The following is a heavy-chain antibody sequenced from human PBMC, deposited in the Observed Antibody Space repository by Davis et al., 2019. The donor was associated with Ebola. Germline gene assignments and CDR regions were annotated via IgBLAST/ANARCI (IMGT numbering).Heavy chain of an antibody. CDR2: VHHSGAT. D-gene: IGHD4-17*01. J-gene: IGHJ5*02. V-gene: IGHV4-59*01. CDR1: GGSIRNYY. CDR3: ARAGDYVVGWFDP. Sequence: MPGGSLRLSCTVSGGSIRNYYWSWIRQSPGKGLEWIGYVHHSGATHYNPSLESRVTISIDTSKSHFSLKLSSLTAADTAVYYCARAGDYVVGWFDPWGQGTQVTVSS.